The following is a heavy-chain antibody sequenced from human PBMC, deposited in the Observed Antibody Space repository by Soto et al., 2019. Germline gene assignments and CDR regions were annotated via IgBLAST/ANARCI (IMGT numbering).Heavy chain of an antibody. J-gene: IGHJ6*02. Sequence: QVQLQESGPGLVKPSQTLSLTCTVSGGSISSGGYYWSWIRQHPGKGLEWIGYIYYSGSTYYNPSLKSRVTISVDTSKNEFSLELSSVTAADTAVYYCARVPGYCTNGVCYYYYGMDVWGQGTTVTVSS. CDR3: ARVPGYCTNGVCYYYYGMDV. CDR1: GGSISSGGYY. CDR2: IYYSGST. D-gene: IGHD2-8*01. V-gene: IGHV4-31*03.